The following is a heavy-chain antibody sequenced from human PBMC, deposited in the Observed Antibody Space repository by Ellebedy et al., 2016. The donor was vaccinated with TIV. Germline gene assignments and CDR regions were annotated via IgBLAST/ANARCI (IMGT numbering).Heavy chain of an antibody. Sequence: SGPTLVKPTQTLTLTCTFSGFSLRTRGVGVGWIRQPPGKALEWLALIYWDDDKRYSPSLKSRLTITKDTSKNQVVLTMTNMDPVDTATYYCAHHYSSSWYPVYWGQGTLVTVSS. J-gene: IGHJ4*02. D-gene: IGHD6-13*01. CDR3: AHHYSSSWYPVY. CDR2: IYWDDDK. V-gene: IGHV2-5*02. CDR1: GFSLRTRGVG.